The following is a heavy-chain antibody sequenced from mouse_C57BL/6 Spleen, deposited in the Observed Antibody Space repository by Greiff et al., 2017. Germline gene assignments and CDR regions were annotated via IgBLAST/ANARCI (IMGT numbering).Heavy chain of an antibody. J-gene: IGHJ2*01. CDR3: ARERGGNLDY. V-gene: IGHV5-16*01. CDR2: INYDGSST. CDR1: GFTFSDYY. D-gene: IGHD2-1*01. Sequence: EVMLVESEGGLVQPGSSMKLSCTASGFTFSDYYMAWVRQVPEKGLEWVANINYDGSSTYYLDSLKSRFIISRDNAKNMLYLQMSSLKSEDTATXYCARERGGNLDYWGQGTTLTVSS.